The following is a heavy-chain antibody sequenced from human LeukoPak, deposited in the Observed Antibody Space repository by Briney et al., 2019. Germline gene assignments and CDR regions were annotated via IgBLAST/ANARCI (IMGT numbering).Heavy chain of an antibody. CDR1: GFIFDNYA. Sequence: GGSLTLSCAASGFIFDNYAMSWVRQTPGKGLEWISDISGRGAYTFYAASVKGRFTVSRDNHNSTVDLQMNSLRVEDTAVYYCASLNVRYGGSLARGGFDIWGQGTMVSVSS. J-gene: IGHJ3*02. V-gene: IGHV3-23*01. D-gene: IGHD5-18*01. CDR3: ASLNVRYGGSLARGGFDI. CDR2: ISGRGAYT.